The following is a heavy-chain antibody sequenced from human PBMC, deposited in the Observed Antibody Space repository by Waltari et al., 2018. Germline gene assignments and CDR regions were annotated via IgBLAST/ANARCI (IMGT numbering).Heavy chain of an antibody. CDR2: MKPSSGNT. CDR3: ARIIPAAGTKFGY. CDR1: GYTFTSYD. Sequence: QVQLVQSGAEVKKPGASVKVSCKASGYTFTSYDINWVRQATGQGLEWMGWMKPSSGNTGYAQKCQGRVTMTRNTSISIAYMELSSLRSEDTAVYYCARIIPAAGTKFGYWGQGTLVTVSS. D-gene: IGHD6-13*01. J-gene: IGHJ4*02. V-gene: IGHV1-8*01.